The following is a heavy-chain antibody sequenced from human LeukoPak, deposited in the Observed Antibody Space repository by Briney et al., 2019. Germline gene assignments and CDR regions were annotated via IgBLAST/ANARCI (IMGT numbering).Heavy chain of an antibody. V-gene: IGHV1-2*02. Sequence: ASVKVSCKASGYTFTGYYMHWVRQAPGQGLEWMGWINPNSGGTNYAQKLQGRVTMTTDTSTSTAYMELRSLRSGDTAVYYCAREEYYGSGSYLAVYYFDYWAREPWSPSPQ. D-gene: IGHD3-10*01. J-gene: IGHJ4*02. CDR1: GYTFTGYY. CDR3: AREEYYGSGSYLAVYYFDY. CDR2: INPNSGGT.